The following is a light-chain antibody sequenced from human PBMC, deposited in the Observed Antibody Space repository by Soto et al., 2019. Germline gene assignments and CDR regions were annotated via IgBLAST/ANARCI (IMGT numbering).Light chain of an antibody. CDR2: EVT. J-gene: IGLJ1*01. CDR1: SSDVGIYNY. CDR3: SSYTTSSTRV. V-gene: IGLV2-14*01. Sequence: QSALTQPASVSGSPGQSIAISCTGSSSDVGIYNYVSWYQQHPGKVPKLIIYEVTNRPSGVSNRFSGSKSGNTASLTISGLRAEDEADYYCSSYTTSSTRVFGTGTKVTVL.